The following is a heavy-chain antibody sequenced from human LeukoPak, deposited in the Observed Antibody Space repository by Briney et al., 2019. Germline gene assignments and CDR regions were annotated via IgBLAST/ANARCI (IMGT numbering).Heavy chain of an antibody. CDR1: GFTFSSYA. Sequence: GGSLRLSFAASGFTFSSYAMSWVRQAPGKGLEWVSAISGSGGSTYYADSVKGRFTISRDNSKNTLYLQMNSLRAEDMAVYYCAKDTLDSGSYWGFDYWGQGTLVTVSS. D-gene: IGHD1-26*01. V-gene: IGHV3-23*01. CDR2: ISGSGGST. J-gene: IGHJ4*02. CDR3: AKDTLDSGSYWGFDY.